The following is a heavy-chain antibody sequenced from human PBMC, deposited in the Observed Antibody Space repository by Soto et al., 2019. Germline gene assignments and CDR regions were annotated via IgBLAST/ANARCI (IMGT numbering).Heavy chain of an antibody. CDR3: ARGASSAWYVDY. V-gene: IGHV3-74*01. D-gene: IGHD6-19*01. CDR2: INSDGSTT. Sequence: EVQLVESGGGLVQPGGSLRLSCAASGFTFSSYWMHWVRQTPGKGLEWVSRINSDGSTTTYADSVKGRFAISRDNAKNMVYLQMSSLRAEDTAVYYCARGASSAWYVDYWGQGTLVTVSS. CDR1: GFTFSSYW. J-gene: IGHJ4*02.